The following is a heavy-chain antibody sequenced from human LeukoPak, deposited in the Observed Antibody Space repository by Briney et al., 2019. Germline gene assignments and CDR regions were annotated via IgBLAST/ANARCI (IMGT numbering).Heavy chain of an antibody. J-gene: IGHJ4*02. V-gene: IGHV3-7*01. D-gene: IGHD4-23*01. CDR1: GFTFSSYW. CDR3: ARDPYGGNPYFDY. Sequence: GGSLRLSCAASGFTFSSYWTSWVRQAPGKGLEWVANIKQDGSEKYYVDSVKGRFTISRDNAKNSLYLQMNSLRAEDTAVYYCARDPYGGNPYFDYWGQGTLVTVSS. CDR2: IKQDGSEK.